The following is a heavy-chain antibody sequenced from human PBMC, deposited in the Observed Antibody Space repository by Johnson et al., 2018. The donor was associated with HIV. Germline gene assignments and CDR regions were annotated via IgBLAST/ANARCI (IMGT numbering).Heavy chain of an antibody. D-gene: IGHD2-2*01. Sequence: QVQLVESGGGVVQPERSVRLSCSASGFTFSRHAMHWVRQAPGKGLEWVSGISGSGGSTYYADSVKGRFTVSRDNSKNTVYLQMNSLRAEDTAVYYCAREDCSSTRCSDWDSAFDIWGQGTMVTVSS. CDR1: GFTFSRHA. V-gene: IGHV3-64*04. CDR2: ISGSGGST. CDR3: AREDCSSTRCSDWDSAFDI. J-gene: IGHJ3*02.